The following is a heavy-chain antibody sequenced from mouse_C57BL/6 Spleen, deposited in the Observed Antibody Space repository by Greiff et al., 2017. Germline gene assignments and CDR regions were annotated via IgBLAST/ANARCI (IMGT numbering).Heavy chain of an antibody. V-gene: IGHV1-50*01. CDR2: IDPSDSYT. J-gene: IGHJ3*01. Sequence: VQLQQPGAELVKPGASVKLSCKASGYTFTSYWMQWVKQRPGQGLEWIGEIDPSDSYTNYNHKFKGKATVAVATSSSPAYMQLSSLTSEDSAVYYCARLDYGSSFEFACWGTATLVTASA. CDR1: GYTFTSYW. CDR3: ARLDYGSSFEFAC. D-gene: IGHD1-1*01.